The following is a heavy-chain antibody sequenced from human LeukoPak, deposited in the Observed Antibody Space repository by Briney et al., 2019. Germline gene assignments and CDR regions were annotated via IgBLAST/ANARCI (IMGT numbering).Heavy chain of an antibody. D-gene: IGHD6-19*01. J-gene: IGHJ4*02. Sequence: GESLKISCKGSGYSFTGYWIAWVRQMPGKGLEWMGIIYPDDSDTRYSPSFQGQVTITADKSISTAYLQWSSLKASDNAMYYCARQRRSSGWPNDYWGQGTLVTVSS. CDR2: IYPDDSDT. V-gene: IGHV5-51*01. CDR1: GYSFTGYW. CDR3: ARQRRSSGWPNDY.